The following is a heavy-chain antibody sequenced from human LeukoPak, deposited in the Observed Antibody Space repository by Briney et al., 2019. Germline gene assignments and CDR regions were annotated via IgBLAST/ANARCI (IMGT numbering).Heavy chain of an antibody. D-gene: IGHD2-2*01. J-gene: IGHJ3*01. CDR2: IKSKIDGGTI. CDR3: TTDVGGYCSSSSCSSGAFDL. CDR1: GLSFNNAW. V-gene: IGHV3-15*01. Sequence: GGSLRLSCAASGLSFNNAWMTWVRQAPGKGLEWVGRIKSKIDGGTIDYAAPVKGRFTISRDDSKHTLYIQMNSLKIEDAAVYHCTTDVGGYCSSSSCSSGAFDLWGRGTTVTVSS.